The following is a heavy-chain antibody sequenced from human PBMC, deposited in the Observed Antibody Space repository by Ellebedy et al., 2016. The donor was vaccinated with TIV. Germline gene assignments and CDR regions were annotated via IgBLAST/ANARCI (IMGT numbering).Heavy chain of an antibody. Sequence: AASVNVSCKASGYTFTSYYMHWVRQAPGQGLEWMGIINPSGGSTSSAQKFQGRVTMTRDTSTTTVYMELRSLRSEDTAVYYCARDLSVGTRNYYFGMDVWGQGTTVTVSS. J-gene: IGHJ6*02. CDR3: ARDLSVGTRNYYFGMDV. D-gene: IGHD2-2*01. V-gene: IGHV1-46*01. CDR1: GYTFTSYY. CDR2: INPSGGST.